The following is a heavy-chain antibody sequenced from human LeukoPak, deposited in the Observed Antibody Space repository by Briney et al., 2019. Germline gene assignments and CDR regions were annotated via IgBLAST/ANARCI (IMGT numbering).Heavy chain of an antibody. D-gene: IGHD2-21*02. CDR2: IKSNTEGGTT. CDR1: GFPFDNAW. J-gene: IGHJ4*02. CDR3: TTAVLVTAMDS. Sequence: GGSLRLSCEASGFPFDNAWMTWVRQAPGKGLEWVGRIKSNTEGGTTDYAAPVKGRFAISRDDSKSTVYLQMDSLKTEDTAVCYCTTAVLVTAMDSWGQGILVTVSS. V-gene: IGHV3-15*01.